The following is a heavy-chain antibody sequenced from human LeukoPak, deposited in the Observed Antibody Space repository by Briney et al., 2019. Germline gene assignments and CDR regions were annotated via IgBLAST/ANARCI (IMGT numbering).Heavy chain of an antibody. J-gene: IGHJ4*02. V-gene: IGHV4-4*02. D-gene: IGHD1-14*01. Sequence: SETLSLTCTVSLDSTTSNFWSWVRQPPGKGLEWIGEIHRSRSPNYNPSLQSRVTISIDRSRNQVVLELSSVTAADTAFYYCAREILGGFNPGAYWGQGTLVTVSS. CDR3: AREILGGFNPGAY. CDR1: LDSTTSNF. CDR2: IHRSRSP.